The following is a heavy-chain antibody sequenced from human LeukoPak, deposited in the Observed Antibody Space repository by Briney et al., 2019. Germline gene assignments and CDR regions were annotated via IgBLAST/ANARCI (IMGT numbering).Heavy chain of an antibody. V-gene: IGHV3-23*01. CDR3: AKLSVGTTMLGAFDL. CDR1: GHTFSDYA. J-gene: IGHJ3*01. Sequence: GGFLRPSCGASGHTFSDYAITWVSQAPGKGLEWVSGISGSGTTTFYAESVKGRFTISRDNSKNTLSLQMNSLRAEDTAIYHCAKLSVGTTMLGAFDLWGQGTMVTVSS. CDR2: ISGSGTTT. D-gene: IGHD1-26*01.